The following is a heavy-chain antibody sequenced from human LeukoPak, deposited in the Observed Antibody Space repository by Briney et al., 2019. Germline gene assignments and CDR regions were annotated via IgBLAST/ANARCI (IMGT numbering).Heavy chain of an antibody. CDR1: GGSISSGSYY. CDR2: VYTSGST. CDR3: ARGATQWLVPFLDNWFDP. D-gene: IGHD6-19*01. Sequence: PSQTLSLTCTVSGGSISSGSYYWSWIRQPAGKGLEWIGRVYTSGSTNYNPSLKSRVTISVDTSKNQFSLKLSSVTAADTAVYYCARGATQWLVPFLDNWFDPWGQGTLVTVSS. V-gene: IGHV4-61*02. J-gene: IGHJ5*02.